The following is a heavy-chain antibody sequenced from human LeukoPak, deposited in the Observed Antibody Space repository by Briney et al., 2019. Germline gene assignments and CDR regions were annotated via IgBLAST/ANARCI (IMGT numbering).Heavy chain of an antibody. Sequence: GGSLRLSCAASGFTFSNYEMNWVRQAPGKGLEWVAYISSSGTSIYYADSVKGRFTISRDNSKNTLYLQVNSLRAEDTAVYYCAKSGLNRFDYWGQGTLVTVSS. V-gene: IGHV3-48*03. D-gene: IGHD2-15*01. CDR2: ISSSGTSI. CDR3: AKSGLNRFDY. CDR1: GFTFSNYE. J-gene: IGHJ4*02.